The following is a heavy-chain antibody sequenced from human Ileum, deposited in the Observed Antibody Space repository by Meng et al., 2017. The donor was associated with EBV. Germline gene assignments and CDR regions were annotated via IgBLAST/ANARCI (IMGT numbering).Heavy chain of an antibody. CDR3: AKNGEKYFEY. CDR2: MSDSGIT. V-gene: IGHV4-4*02. Sequence: QGLLQESGPGLGNPSGTLSLTCAVSGGSISVINWWSWVRQSPEKGLEWIGEMSDSGITHYNPSLKSRVTISADKSNNQFSLKLTSVTSADTAVYFCAKNGEKYFEYWGQGTLVTVSS. CDR1: GGSISVINW. J-gene: IGHJ4*02.